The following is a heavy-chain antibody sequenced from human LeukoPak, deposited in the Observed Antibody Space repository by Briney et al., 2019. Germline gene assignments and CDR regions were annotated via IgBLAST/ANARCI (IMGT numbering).Heavy chain of an antibody. Sequence: SETLFLTCTVSGGSISSGSYYWSWIRQPAGKGLEWIWRIYSSGSTNYNPSLKSRVTISVDTSKNQFSLNLGAVTAADTAVYYCARDNARGGSFSDYLRYFHHWGQGTLVTVSS. CDR2: IYSSGST. V-gene: IGHV4-61*02. CDR3: ARDNARGGSFSDYLRYFHH. D-gene: IGHD5/OR15-5a*01. CDR1: GGSISSGSYY. J-gene: IGHJ1*01.